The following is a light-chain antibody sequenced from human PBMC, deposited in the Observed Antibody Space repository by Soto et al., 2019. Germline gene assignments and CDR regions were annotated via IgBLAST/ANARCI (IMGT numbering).Light chain of an antibody. Sequence: EIVLTQSPATLSLSPGERATLSCRASQSVSNYLAWYQQKPGQAPRLLIYGASNRATGIPARFTGSGSVTDFTLTISSLEPEDFAVYYCQHRGEWTRTFGQGTKLEIK. CDR2: GAS. CDR1: QSVSNY. J-gene: IGKJ2*01. CDR3: QHRGEWTRT. V-gene: IGKV3-11*01.